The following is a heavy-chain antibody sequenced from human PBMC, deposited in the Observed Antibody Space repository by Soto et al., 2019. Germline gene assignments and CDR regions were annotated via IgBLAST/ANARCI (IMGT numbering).Heavy chain of an antibody. D-gene: IGHD6-13*01. J-gene: IGHJ4*02. Sequence: GGSLRLSCSASGFTFSSYAMHWVRQAPGKGLEYVSAITSNGGSTYYADSVKGRFTISRDNSKNTLYLQMSSLRAEDTAVYYCVKNRGSWYGPSDYWGQGTQVTVSS. CDR1: GFTFSSYA. V-gene: IGHV3-64D*06. CDR2: ITSNGGST. CDR3: VKNRGSWYGPSDY.